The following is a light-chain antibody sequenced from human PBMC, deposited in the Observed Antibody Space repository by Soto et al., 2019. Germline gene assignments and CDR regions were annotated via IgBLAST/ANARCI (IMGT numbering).Light chain of an antibody. V-gene: IGKV3-15*01. J-gene: IGKJ2*01. CDR1: QSVSSN. Sequence: EIVMTQSPATLSVSPGERATLSCRASQSVSSNLAWYQQKPGQAPRLLIYGASTRATGIPARFSGSGSGTEFTLTISSLQSEDFEVDYCQQYNNWPPYTFGHGTKLEIK. CDR3: QQYNNWPPYT. CDR2: GAS.